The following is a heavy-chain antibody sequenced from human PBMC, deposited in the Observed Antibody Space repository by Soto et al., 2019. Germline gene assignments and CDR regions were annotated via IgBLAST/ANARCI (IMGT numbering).Heavy chain of an antibody. J-gene: IGHJ4*02. CDR3: ARRVTTETTAFDY. Sequence: QVQLQQSGPGLVKPSQTLSLTCAISGDSVSSNRAAWNWIRQSPSRGLEWLGRTYYRSKWYNDFAISVKSRIHINADTSKNQFSLQLSSVTPEDTALYYCARRVTTETTAFDYWGQGTLVTVSS. CDR1: GDSVSSNRAA. CDR2: TYYRSKWYN. D-gene: IGHD1-1*01. V-gene: IGHV6-1*01.